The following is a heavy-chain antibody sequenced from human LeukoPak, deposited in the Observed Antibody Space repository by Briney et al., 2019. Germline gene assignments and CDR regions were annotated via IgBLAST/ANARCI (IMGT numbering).Heavy chain of an antibody. CDR3: AKELYNYGDYGAEGLDV. J-gene: IGHJ6*02. CDR1: GFTFSSFS. CDR2: ISSGSSTI. D-gene: IGHD4-17*01. V-gene: IGHV3-48*01. Sequence: GGSLRLSCAASGFTFSSFSMNWVRQAPGKGLEWVSYISSGSSTIYYADSVKGRFTISRDNAKNSLYLQMNSLRAEDTAVYYCAKELYNYGDYGAEGLDVGGQGTTVTVS.